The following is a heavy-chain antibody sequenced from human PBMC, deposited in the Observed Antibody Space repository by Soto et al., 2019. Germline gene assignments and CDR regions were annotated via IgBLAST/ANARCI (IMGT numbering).Heavy chain of an antibody. J-gene: IGHJ4*02. D-gene: IGHD1-26*01. Sequence: QVQLVESGGGVVQPGRSLRLSCAASGFTFSSFGMHWVRQAPGKGLEWVALISYDGSNKYYADSVKGRFTISRDNSKNTLYLQMNSLRAEDTAVYYCAKDLYSGSYSTLDYWGQGTLVTVSS. CDR1: GFTFSSFG. CDR3: AKDLYSGSYSTLDY. V-gene: IGHV3-30*18. CDR2: ISYDGSNK.